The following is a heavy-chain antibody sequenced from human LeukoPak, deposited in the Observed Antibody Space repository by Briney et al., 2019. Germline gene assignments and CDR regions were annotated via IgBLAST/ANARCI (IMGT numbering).Heavy chain of an antibody. J-gene: IGHJ4*02. CDR2: ISSSSSYT. CDR3: AREGYTGNFDY. D-gene: IGHD2-2*02. CDR1: RFTSSDYY. Sequence: PGGSLRLSCAASRFTSSDYYMSWIPQAPRKGREWGSYISSSSSYTNYADSVKGRFTISRDNAKNSLYLQMNSLRAEDTAVYYCAREGYTGNFDYWGQGTLVTVSS. V-gene: IGHV3-11*05.